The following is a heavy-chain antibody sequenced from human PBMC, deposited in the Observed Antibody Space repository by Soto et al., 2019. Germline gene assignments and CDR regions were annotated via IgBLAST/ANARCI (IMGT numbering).Heavy chain of an antibody. D-gene: IGHD2-8*01. CDR3: ARGTHCTNCVCYIYYGMDV. CDR2: IIPIFGTA. J-gene: IGHJ6*02. CDR1: GGTFSSYA. Sequence: SVKVSCKASGGTFSSYAISWVRQAPGQGLEWMGGIIPIFGTANYAQKFQGRVTITADESTNTAYMELSSLRSEDTAVYYCARGTHCTNCVCYIYYGMDVWGQGTTVTVSS. V-gene: IGHV1-69*13.